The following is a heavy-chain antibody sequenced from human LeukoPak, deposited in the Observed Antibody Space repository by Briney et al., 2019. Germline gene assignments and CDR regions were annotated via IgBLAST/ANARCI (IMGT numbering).Heavy chain of an antibody. D-gene: IGHD1-26*01. CDR2: INPNTGDP. J-gene: IGHJ4*02. V-gene: IGHV1-2*02. Sequence: ASLKVSCKASGFIVAAYYIHWARLAPGQGLEWMGWINPNTGDPNYAQKFQGRISMTWDVSLSTAYLELTRVTSDDSAIYYCARDRNGQSTGAGDYWGQGTLGTVSS. CDR3: ARDRNGQSTGAGDY. CDR1: GFIVAAYY.